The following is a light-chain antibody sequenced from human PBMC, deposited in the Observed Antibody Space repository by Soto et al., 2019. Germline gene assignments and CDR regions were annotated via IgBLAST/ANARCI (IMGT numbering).Light chain of an antibody. V-gene: IGKV3-20*01. CDR3: QQYGISPT. CDR2: GAS. J-gene: IGKJ1*01. CDR1: QSVSSSY. Sequence: EIVLTQSPGTLSLSPGERATLSCRSSQSVSSSYLAWYQQKPGQAPRLLISGASSRATGIPDRFSGSGSGTDFTLTISRLEPEDFAVYYCQQYGISPTFGQGTKVEIK.